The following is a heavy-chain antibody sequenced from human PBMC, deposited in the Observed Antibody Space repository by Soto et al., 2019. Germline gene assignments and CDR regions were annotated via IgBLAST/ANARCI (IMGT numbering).Heavy chain of an antibody. Sequence: QVQLQQWGAGLLKPSETLSLTCAVYGGSFSGYYWSWIRQPPGKGLEWNGEINHSGSTHYRPSLKSRVTISVDTAKNQFSLKLSSVTAADTAVYYCARGSSYCSRTSCYGRVYFDYWGQGTLVTVSS. V-gene: IGHV4-34*01. J-gene: IGHJ4*02. CDR2: INHSGST. CDR1: GGSFSGYY. CDR3: ARGSSYCSRTSCYGRVYFDY. D-gene: IGHD2-2*01.